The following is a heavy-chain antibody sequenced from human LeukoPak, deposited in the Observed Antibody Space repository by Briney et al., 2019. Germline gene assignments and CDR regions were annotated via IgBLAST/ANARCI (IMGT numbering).Heavy chain of an antibody. D-gene: IGHD4-17*01. Sequence: VASVKASCKASGGTFSSYAISWVRQAPGQGLEWMGGIIPNFGTRNYAQKFQGRVTITADKPTSTAYMELRSLRSEDTAVYYCAREAAADDYGDYGPIDIWGQGTMVIVSS. CDR2: IIPNFGTR. V-gene: IGHV1-69*06. CDR1: GGTFSSYA. J-gene: IGHJ3*02. CDR3: AREAAADDYGDYGPIDI.